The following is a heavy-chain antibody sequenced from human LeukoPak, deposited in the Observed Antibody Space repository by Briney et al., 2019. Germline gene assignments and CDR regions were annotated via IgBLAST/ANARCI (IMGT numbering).Heavy chain of an antibody. D-gene: IGHD7-27*01. CDR3: ARDHNSENWGSLGG. CDR2: INPNTGGT. Sequence: GASVQLSCKASGYTFTAYYIHWVRQAPGQGLEWMGRINPNTGGTNYAQKFQVRVTITRDTSINTVYMDLSRLTSDDTALYYCARDHNSENWGSLGGWGQGTLVTVSS. CDR1: GYTFTAYY. V-gene: IGHV1-2*02. J-gene: IGHJ4*02.